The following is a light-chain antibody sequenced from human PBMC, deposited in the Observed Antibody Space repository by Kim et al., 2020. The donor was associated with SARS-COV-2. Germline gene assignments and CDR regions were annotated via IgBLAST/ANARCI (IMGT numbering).Light chain of an antibody. J-gene: IGLJ3*02. CDR2: RNN. Sequence: QTATRTCTGNSNKGGNRGAAWLQQHEGHPPRLLSYRNNDQPSGIAERFSASRSGNTASLTITGLQTEDEADYYSSAWDSSLNVWVFGGGTQLTVL. CDR1: SNKGGNRG. V-gene: IGLV10-54*04. CDR3: SAWDSSLNVWV.